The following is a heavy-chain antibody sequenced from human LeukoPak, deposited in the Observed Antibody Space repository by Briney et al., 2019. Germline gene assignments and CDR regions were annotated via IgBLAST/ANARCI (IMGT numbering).Heavy chain of an antibody. CDR3: ARHLSGVTGYTYGRGIDY. CDR2: IKKDGSET. J-gene: IGHJ4*02. D-gene: IGHD5-18*01. Sequence: GGSLRISCAAAGSTFSSYWMSWVRQAPGKGLELVANIKKDGSETYYVASVKGRFTISRDNAKTSLYLQMNSLRAEDTAVYYCARHLSGVTGYTYGRGIDYWGQGTLVTVSS. CDR1: GSTFSSYW. V-gene: IGHV3-7*01.